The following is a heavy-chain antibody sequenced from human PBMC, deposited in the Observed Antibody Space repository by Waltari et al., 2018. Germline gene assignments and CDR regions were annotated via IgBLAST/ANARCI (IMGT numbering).Heavy chain of an antibody. CDR2: ISYDGSKK. Sequence: QVQLVESGGGVVQPGRSLRLSCAASGFTFSSYAMHWVRQAPGKGLGRVAVISYDGSKKYYADSVKGRFTISRDNAKNSRYLQMNSLRADDTALYYCAKGGGSGNYYDYYFDYWGQGTLVTVSS. D-gene: IGHD1-26*01. V-gene: IGHV3-30*01. CDR3: AKGGGSGNYYDYYFDY. J-gene: IGHJ4*02. CDR1: GFTFSSYA.